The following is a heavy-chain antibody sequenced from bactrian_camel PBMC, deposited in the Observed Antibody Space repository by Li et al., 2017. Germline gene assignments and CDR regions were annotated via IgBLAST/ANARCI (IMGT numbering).Heavy chain of an antibody. CDR1: EVAYTDYY. V-gene: IGHV3S10*01. D-gene: IGHD2*01. Sequence: QLVESGGGSVHPGGSLILSCTTSEVAYTDYYMGWFRQPAGKEREAVAVIDGEDSTGYADSGKGRFTISKDGAKNTMSLQIDSLKPEDTAVYYCAAFPPGSVAPPYCSGRPNSDFDFGWWGQGTQVTVS. J-gene: IGHJ6*01. CDR3: AAFPPGSVAPPYCSGRPNSDFDFGW. CDR2: IDGEDST.